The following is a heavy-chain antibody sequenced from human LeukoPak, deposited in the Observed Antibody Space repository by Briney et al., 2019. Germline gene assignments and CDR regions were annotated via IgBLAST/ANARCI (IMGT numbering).Heavy chain of an antibody. CDR2: INSDGSST. V-gene: IGHV3-74*01. CDR1: GFTFSSYS. D-gene: IGHD4-17*01. CDR3: ARRAGTVTSSYKGYYYYYYMDV. J-gene: IGHJ6*03. Sequence: GGSLRLSCAASGFTFSSYSMNWVRQAPGKGLVWVSRINSDGSSTSYADSVKGRFTISRDNAKNTLYLQMNSLRAEDTAVYYCARRAGTVTSSYKGYYYYYYMDVWGKGTTVTVSS.